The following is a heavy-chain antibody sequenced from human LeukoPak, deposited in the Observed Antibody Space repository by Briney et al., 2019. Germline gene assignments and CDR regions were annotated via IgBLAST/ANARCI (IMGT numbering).Heavy chain of an antibody. Sequence: GGSLRLSCAASGFTFDDYAMHWVRQAPGKGLEWVSGISWNSGSIGYADSVKGRFTISRDNAKNSLYLQMNSLRAEGTALYYCAKDKAGGGYSYGLRSGFDYWGQGTLVTVSS. D-gene: IGHD5-18*01. V-gene: IGHV3-9*01. J-gene: IGHJ4*02. CDR3: AKDKAGGGYSYGLRSGFDY. CDR1: GFTFDDYA. CDR2: ISWNSGSI.